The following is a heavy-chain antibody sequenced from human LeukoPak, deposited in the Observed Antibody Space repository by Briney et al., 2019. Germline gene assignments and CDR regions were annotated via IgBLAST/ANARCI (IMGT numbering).Heavy chain of an antibody. J-gene: IGHJ4*02. Sequence: GGSLRLSCAASGFPFSNYWMSWVRQAPGKGLEWVANIKENGSEKNYVDSVKGRFTISRDNAKNSVYLQMDSLRAEDTAVYHCAHSGSYFDYLGQGTLVTVSS. CDR2: IKENGSEK. V-gene: IGHV3-7*01. D-gene: IGHD1-26*01. CDR1: GFPFSNYW. CDR3: AHSGSYFDY.